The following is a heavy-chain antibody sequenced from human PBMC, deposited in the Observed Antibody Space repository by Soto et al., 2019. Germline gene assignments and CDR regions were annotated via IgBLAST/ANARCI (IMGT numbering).Heavy chain of an antibody. J-gene: IGHJ3*02. Sequence: PSETLSLTCTVSGGSISSSSYYWGWIRQPPGKGLEWIGSIYYSGSTYYNPSLKSRVTISVDTSKNQFSLKLSSVTAADTAVYYCARDAGRTTVTESDAFDIWGQGTMVTVSS. CDR2: IYYSGST. V-gene: IGHV4-39*02. CDR1: GGSISSSSYY. CDR3: ARDAGRTTVTESDAFDI. D-gene: IGHD4-17*01.